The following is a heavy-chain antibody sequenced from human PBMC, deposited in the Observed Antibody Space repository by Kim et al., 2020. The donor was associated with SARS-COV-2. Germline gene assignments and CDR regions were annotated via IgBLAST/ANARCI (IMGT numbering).Heavy chain of an antibody. D-gene: IGHD3-22*01. Sequence: SVKVSCKASGGTFSSYAISWVRQAPGQGLEWMGGIIPIFGTANYAQKFQGRVTITADESTSTAYMELSSLRSEDTAVYYCARHYYDSSGYPHFDYWGQGTLGTVSS. CDR1: GGTFSSYA. V-gene: IGHV1-69*13. CDR2: IIPIFGTA. J-gene: IGHJ4*02. CDR3: ARHYYDSSGYPHFDY.